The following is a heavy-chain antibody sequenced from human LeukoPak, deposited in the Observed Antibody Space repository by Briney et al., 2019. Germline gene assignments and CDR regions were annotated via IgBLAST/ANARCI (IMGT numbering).Heavy chain of an antibody. CDR1: KFTFSTYS. J-gene: IGHJ5*01. V-gene: IGHV3-48*01. CDR2: ISSNSATM. D-gene: IGHD3-16*01. CDR3: ARREGDKWFDS. Sequence: GGSLRLSCAASKFTFSTYSMNWVRQAPGKGLEWVSYISSNSATMYYADSVKGRFIISRDNAKNSLYLQMNSLRAEDTAVYYCARREGDKWFDSWGQGTLVTVSS.